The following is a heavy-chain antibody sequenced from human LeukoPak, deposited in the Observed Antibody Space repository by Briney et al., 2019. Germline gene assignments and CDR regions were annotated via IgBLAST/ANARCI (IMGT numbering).Heavy chain of an antibody. CDR2: IYYSGST. Sequence: SETLSLTCTVSGGSISSYYWSWIRQPPGKGLEWIGYIYYSGSTNYNPSLKSRVTISVDTSKNQFSLKLSSVTAADTAVYYCARDGITGTRGLVWFDPWGQGTLVTVSS. D-gene: IGHD1-20*01. J-gene: IGHJ5*02. CDR1: GGSISSYY. CDR3: ARDGITGTRGLVWFDP. V-gene: IGHV4-59*12.